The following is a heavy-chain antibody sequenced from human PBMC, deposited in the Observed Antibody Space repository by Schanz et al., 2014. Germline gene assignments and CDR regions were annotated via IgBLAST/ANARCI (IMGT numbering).Heavy chain of an antibody. CDR3: ARDTSYGMDV. J-gene: IGHJ6*02. CDR1: GFTFNSYA. V-gene: IGHV3-21*01. CDR2: ISSSGSYI. Sequence: DVQLLESGGGLVQPGGSLRLSCAASGFTFNSYAMTWVRQAPGKGLEWVSSISSSGSYIHYADSVKGRFTISRDNAKISLYLQMNSLRVEDTAVYYCARDTSYGMDVWGQGTTVTVSS.